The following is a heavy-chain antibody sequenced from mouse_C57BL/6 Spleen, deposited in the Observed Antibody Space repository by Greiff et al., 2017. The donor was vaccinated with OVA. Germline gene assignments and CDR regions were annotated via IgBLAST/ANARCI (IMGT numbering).Heavy chain of an antibody. CDR1: GFTFSSYT. J-gene: IGHJ1*03. CDR2: ISGGGGNT. CDR3: ARQNYGSSYWYFDV. Sequence: EVQLVESGGGLVKPGGSLKLSCAASGFTFSSYTMSWVRQTPEKRLEWIATISGGGGNTYYPDSVKRRFTISSDNAKNTLYLQMSSLRSEDTALYYGARQNYGSSYWYFDVWGTGTTVTVSS. V-gene: IGHV5-9*01. D-gene: IGHD1-1*01.